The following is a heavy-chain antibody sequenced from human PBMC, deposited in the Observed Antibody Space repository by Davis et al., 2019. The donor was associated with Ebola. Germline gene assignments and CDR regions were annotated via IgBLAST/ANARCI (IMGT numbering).Heavy chain of an antibody. V-gene: IGHV3-33*01. CDR1: GFTFSSYG. CDR3: ARAIAAAGTEGYYFDY. CDR2: IWYDGSNK. Sequence: GESLKISCAASGFTFSSYGMHWVRQAPGKGLEWVAVIWYDGSNKYYADSVKGRFTISRDNSKNTLYLQMNSLRAEDTAVYYCARAIAAAGTEGYYFDYWGQGTLVTVSS. D-gene: IGHD6-13*01. J-gene: IGHJ4*02.